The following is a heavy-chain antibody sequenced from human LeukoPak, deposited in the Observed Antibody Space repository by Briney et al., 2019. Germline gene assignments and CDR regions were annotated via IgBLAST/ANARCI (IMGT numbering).Heavy chain of an antibody. CDR3: TRGYVGIDY. CDR2: IRYDGSNK. J-gene: IGHJ4*02. CDR1: GFTFSSFG. Sequence: GGSLRLSCAASGFTFSSFGVHWVRQAPGKGLEWVAFIRYDGSNKYYADSVKGRFTISRDNSNNTLYLQMNSLRAEDTAVYYCTRGYVGIDYWGQGTLVTVSS. V-gene: IGHV3-30*02. D-gene: IGHD5-12*01.